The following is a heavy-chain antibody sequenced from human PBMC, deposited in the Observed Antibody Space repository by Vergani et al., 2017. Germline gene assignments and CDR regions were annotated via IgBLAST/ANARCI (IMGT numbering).Heavy chain of an antibody. CDR3: ARSIGYCAGATCRAYYFDH. V-gene: IGHV1-46*01. J-gene: IGHJ5*02. Sequence: QVLLVQSGAEVKKPGASVRVSCKTSGYTFTNYYIHWLRQAPGQAFEWMAILNPTTGHTTSAQKFMGRVDMTRDPSTVTSTRTVQMTLSSLRSEDTAVYYCARSIGYCAGATCRAYYFDHGGQGTRVTVSS. CDR1: GYTFTNYY. CDR2: LNPTTGHT. D-gene: IGHD2-21*01.